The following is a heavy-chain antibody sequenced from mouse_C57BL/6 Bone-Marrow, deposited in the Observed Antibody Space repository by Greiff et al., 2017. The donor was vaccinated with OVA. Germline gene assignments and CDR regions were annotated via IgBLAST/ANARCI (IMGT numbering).Heavy chain of an antibody. J-gene: IGHJ3*01. CDR2: IYPGDGDT. D-gene: IGHD1-1*01. V-gene: IGHV1-82*01. CDR3: ARWTVYYGSRFAY. CDR1: GYAFSSSW. Sequence: VQVVESGPELVKPGASVKISCKASGYAFSSSWMNWVKQRPGKGLEWIGRIYPGDGDTNYNGKFKGKATLTADKSSSTAYMQLSSLTSEDSAVYFCARWTVYYGSRFAYWGQGTLVTVSA.